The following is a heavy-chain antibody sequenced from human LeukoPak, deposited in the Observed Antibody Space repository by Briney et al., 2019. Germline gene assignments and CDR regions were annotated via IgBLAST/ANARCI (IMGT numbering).Heavy chain of an antibody. Sequence: SETLSLTCTVSGGSISRYYWSWIRQPPGTGLEWIGYIYYTGRADYKPSLKSRVSMSVDTSKNQFSLRVNSMTAADTAVYYCARPDYYYYYMDVWGKGTTVTVSS. J-gene: IGHJ6*03. CDR3: ARPDYYYYYMDV. V-gene: IGHV4-59*01. CDR2: IYYTGRA. CDR1: GGSISRYY.